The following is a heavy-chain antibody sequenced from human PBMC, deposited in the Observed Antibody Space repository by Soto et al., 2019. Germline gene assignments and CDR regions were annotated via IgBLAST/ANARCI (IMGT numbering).Heavy chain of an antibody. Sequence: SETLSLTCTVSGGSIISYYWSWIRQPPGKGLEWIGYIYYSGSTNYNPSLKSRVTISVGTSKNQFSLKLSSVTAADTAVYYCARVTWIQSYYYYYGMDVWGQGTTVTV. J-gene: IGHJ6*02. CDR2: IYYSGST. D-gene: IGHD5-18*01. CDR1: GGSIISYY. CDR3: ARVTWIQSYYYYYGMDV. V-gene: IGHV4-59*01.